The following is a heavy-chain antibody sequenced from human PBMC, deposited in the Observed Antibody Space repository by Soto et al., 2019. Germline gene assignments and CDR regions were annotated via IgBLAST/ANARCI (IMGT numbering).Heavy chain of an antibody. Sequence: PGGSLRLSCTASGFTFGDYAMSWVRQAPGKGLEWVGFIRSKAYGGTTEYAASVKGRFTISRDDSKSIAYLQMNSLKTEDTAVYYCTRDRGVYNSDYFDYWGQGTLVTVSS. CDR3: TRDRGVYNSDYFDY. D-gene: IGHD1-20*01. CDR1: GFTFGDYA. CDR2: IRSKAYGGTT. V-gene: IGHV3-49*04. J-gene: IGHJ4*02.